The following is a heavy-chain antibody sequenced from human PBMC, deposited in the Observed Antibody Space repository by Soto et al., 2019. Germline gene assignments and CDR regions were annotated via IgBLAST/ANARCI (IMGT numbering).Heavy chain of an antibody. J-gene: IGHJ4*02. CDR3: ARVSDY. V-gene: IGHV4-30-2*01. CDR2: IYHSGSI. Sequence: PSETLSLTCAVSGGSISSGGYSWSWIRQPPGKGLEWIGYIYHSGSIYYNPSLKSRVTISVDRSKNQFSLSLSSVTAADTAVYSCARVSDYGALGPFLSVS. CDR1: GGSISSGGYS.